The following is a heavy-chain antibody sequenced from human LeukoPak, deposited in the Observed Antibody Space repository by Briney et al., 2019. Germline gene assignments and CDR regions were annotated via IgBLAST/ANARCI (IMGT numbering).Heavy chain of an antibody. CDR3: ATPYCSGISCLDVFNI. D-gene: IGHD2-2*01. J-gene: IGHJ3*02. V-gene: IGHV4-31*03. CDR2: KYYSGSA. CDR1: GVSISDGRYY. Sequence: SETLSLTCNVSGVSISDGRYYWAWIRQYPGRGLEWLGYKYYSGSAKYNPSLKSRLTISVDAPDNQFSLQLSSVTAADTAMYYCATPYCSGISCLDVFNIWGQGTMVTVSS.